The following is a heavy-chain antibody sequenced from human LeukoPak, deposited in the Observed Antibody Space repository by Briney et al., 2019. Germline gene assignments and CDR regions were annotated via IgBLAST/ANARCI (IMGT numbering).Heavy chain of an antibody. D-gene: IGHD3-22*01. J-gene: IGHJ4*02. Sequence: GGSLRLSCAASGFTFSNYAMSWVRQAPGKGLEWVSAIGGSGANTYFADSVKGRFTISRDNSKNTLYLQMNSLRAEDTAVYYCAKVRFYYDSSGSYFDYWGQGILVTVSS. V-gene: IGHV3-23*01. CDR3: AKVRFYYDSSGSYFDY. CDR1: GFTFSNYA. CDR2: IGGSGANT.